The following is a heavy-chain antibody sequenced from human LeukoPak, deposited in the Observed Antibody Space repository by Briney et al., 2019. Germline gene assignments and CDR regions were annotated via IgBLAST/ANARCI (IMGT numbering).Heavy chain of an antibody. Sequence: SETLSLTCAVYGGSFSGYYWSWIRQPPGKGLEWIGSIYYSGSTYYNPSLKSRVTISVDTSKNQFSLKLSSVTAADTAVYYCARVGDYGDFAWFDPWGQGTLVTVSS. V-gene: IGHV4-34*01. CDR2: IYYSGST. J-gene: IGHJ5*02. D-gene: IGHD4-17*01. CDR1: GGSFSGYY. CDR3: ARVGDYGDFAWFDP.